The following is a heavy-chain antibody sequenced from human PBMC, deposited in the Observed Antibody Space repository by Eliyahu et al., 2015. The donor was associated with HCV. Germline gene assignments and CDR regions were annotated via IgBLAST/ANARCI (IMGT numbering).Heavy chain of an antibody. Sequence: EVQLLESGGGLVQPGGSLRLSCAASGFXFSSXAXSWVRXAPGKGLEWVSAIXXSGGSTYYADSVKGRFTISRDNSKNTLYLQMNSLRAEDTAVYYCAKDWVQDYDFWSGYYISGPRGSYFDYWGQGTLVTVSS. CDR3: AKDWVQDYDFWSGYYISGPRGSYFDY. J-gene: IGHJ4*02. D-gene: IGHD3-3*01. V-gene: IGHV3-23*01. CDR2: IXXSGGST. CDR1: GFXFSSXA.